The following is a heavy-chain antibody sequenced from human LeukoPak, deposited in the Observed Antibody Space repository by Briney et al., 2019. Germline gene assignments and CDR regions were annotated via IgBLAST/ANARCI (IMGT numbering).Heavy chain of an antibody. CDR2: IYNSGST. CDR1: GGSISSYY. J-gene: IGHJ4*02. V-gene: IGHV4-4*07. CDR3: ARRFNSVWYFDY. D-gene: IGHD6-19*01. Sequence: SETLSLTCTVSGGSISSYYWSWIRQPAGKGLEWIGRIYNSGSTTYNSSLRSRVTMSVDTSKNQFSLKLNSVTAADTAVYFCARRFNSVWYFDYWGQGTLVTVSS.